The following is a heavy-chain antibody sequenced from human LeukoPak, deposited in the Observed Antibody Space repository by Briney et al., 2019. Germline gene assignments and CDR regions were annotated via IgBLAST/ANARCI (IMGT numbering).Heavy chain of an antibody. CDR3: LTSSFDH. V-gene: IGHV3-9*01. Sequence: GRSLRLSCAASGFTLGDYDIHWVRQAPGKGPEWVSSISSNSDTIAYAEPVKGRFTVSRDNTINSLYLQMDSLRVEDTALYYCLTSSFDHWGQGTLVTVSS. CDR2: ISSNSDTI. CDR1: GFTLGDYD. J-gene: IGHJ4*02.